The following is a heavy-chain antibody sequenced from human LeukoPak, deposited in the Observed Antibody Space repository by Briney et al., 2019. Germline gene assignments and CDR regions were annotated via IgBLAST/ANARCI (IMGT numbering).Heavy chain of an antibody. D-gene: IGHD6-19*01. CDR3: AKDHLSVAGLYWFDP. J-gene: IGHJ5*02. Sequence: GGSLRLSCAASGFTFSSYEMNWVRQAPGKGLEWVSYISSSGSTIYYADSVKGRFTISRDNSKNTLYLQMNSLRAEDTAVYYCAKDHLSVAGLYWFDPWGQGTLVAVSS. CDR2: ISSSGSTI. CDR1: GFTFSSYE. V-gene: IGHV3-48*03.